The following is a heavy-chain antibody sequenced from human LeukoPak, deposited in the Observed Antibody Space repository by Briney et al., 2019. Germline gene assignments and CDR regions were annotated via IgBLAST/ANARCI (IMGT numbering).Heavy chain of an antibody. V-gene: IGHV3-72*01. J-gene: IGHJ4*02. D-gene: IGHD3-22*01. CDR1: GFILSDHY. Sequence: GGSLRRSCAASGFILSDHYMDWVRQAPGKGLEWVGRTRNKAMSYTTDYAASVKGRFTITRDDSKKSLYLQMNSLKIEDTAVYFCSRVYYDSSGYYRYFDPFGQGTLANVSS. CDR2: TRNKAMSYTT. CDR3: SRVYYDSSGYYRYFDP.